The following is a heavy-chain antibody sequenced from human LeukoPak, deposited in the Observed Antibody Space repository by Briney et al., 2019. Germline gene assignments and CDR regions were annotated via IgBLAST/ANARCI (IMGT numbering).Heavy chain of an antibody. Sequence: PSETLSLTCTISGGSISSSNYYWGWIRQPPGKGLEWIGNIYYSGSTFYNPSLKSRVTISVDTSKNQFSLKLSSVTSADTAVYYCARDGVTMYYYDSSGSGAFDIWGQGTMVTVSS. D-gene: IGHD3-22*01. J-gene: IGHJ3*02. CDR2: IYYSGST. CDR1: GGSISSSNYY. CDR3: ARDGVTMYYYDSSGSGAFDI. V-gene: IGHV4-39*07.